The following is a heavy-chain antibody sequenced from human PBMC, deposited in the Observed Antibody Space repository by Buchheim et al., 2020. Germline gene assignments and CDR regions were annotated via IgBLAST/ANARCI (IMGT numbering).Heavy chain of an antibody. CDR2: INPSGGSR. D-gene: IGHD3-22*01. J-gene: IGHJ4*02. CDR3: ARGRKIEYYYDGSGYGDY. CDR1: GYIFTSYY. V-gene: IGHV1-46*01. Sequence: QVQLVQSGAEVKKPGASVKVSCKASGYIFTSYYMLWVRQAPGQGLEWMGIINPSGGSRSFAQKFQGRLTMTRDTSTSTVHMELSSLISGDTAVYYCARGRKIEYYYDGSGYGDYWGQGTL.